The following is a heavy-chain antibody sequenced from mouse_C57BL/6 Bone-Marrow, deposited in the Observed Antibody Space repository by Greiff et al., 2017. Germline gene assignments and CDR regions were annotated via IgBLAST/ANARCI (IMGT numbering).Heavy chain of an antibody. J-gene: IGHJ4*01. CDR2: INPSSGYT. V-gene: IGHV1-7*01. CDR3: ARDEYDYDAYYYAMDY. CDR1: GYTFTSYW. Sequence: VQLQQSGAELAKPGASVKLSCKASGYTFTSYWMHWVKQRPGQGLEWIGYINPSSGYTKYNQKFKDKATLTADKSSSTAYMQLSSLTYEDSAVYSCARDEYDYDAYYYAMDYWGQGTSVTVSS. D-gene: IGHD2-4*01.